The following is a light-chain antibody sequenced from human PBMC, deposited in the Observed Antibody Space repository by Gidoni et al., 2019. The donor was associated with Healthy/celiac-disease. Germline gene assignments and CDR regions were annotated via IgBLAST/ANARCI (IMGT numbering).Light chain of an antibody. Sequence: DIQMTHSPSSLSASVGDRVTIPCRASHGISNYLAWFQQKPGTAPKSLIYAASSLQSGVPSKFSGSGSGTDFTLTISSLQPEDFATYYCQQYNSYPLTFXQXTKLEIK. V-gene: IGKV1-16*02. CDR3: QQYNSYPLT. CDR2: AAS. CDR1: HGISNY. J-gene: IGKJ2*01.